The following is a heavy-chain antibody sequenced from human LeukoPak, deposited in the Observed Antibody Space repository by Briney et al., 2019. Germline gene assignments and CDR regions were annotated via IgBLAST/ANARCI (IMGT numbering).Heavy chain of an antibody. V-gene: IGHV3-48*01. CDR3: ASWAGAAAGFNGPFDY. J-gene: IGHJ4*02. CDR1: GLSFSSNT. Sequence: GGSLRLSCAASGLSFSSNTMNWVRQAPGKGLEWVSYISSSSSTTYYADSVKGRFTMSRDNARKSLYLQMNSLRAEDTAVCYCASWAGAAAGFNGPFDYWGQGTLVTVSS. D-gene: IGHD6-13*01. CDR2: ISSSSSTT.